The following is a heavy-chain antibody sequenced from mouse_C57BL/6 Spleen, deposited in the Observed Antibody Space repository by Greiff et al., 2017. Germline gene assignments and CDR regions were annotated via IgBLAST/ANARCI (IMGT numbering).Heavy chain of an antibody. Sequence: EVKVVESGGGLVQPGGSLSLSCAASGFTFTDYYMSWVRQPPGKALEWLGFIRNKANGYTTEYSASVKGRFTISRDNSQSILYLQMNALRAEDSATYYCARYGYGNYPYAMDYWGQGTSVTVSA. CDR1: GFTFTDYY. CDR2: IRNKANGYTT. V-gene: IGHV7-3*01. CDR3: ARYGYGNYPYAMDY. D-gene: IGHD2-1*01. J-gene: IGHJ4*01.